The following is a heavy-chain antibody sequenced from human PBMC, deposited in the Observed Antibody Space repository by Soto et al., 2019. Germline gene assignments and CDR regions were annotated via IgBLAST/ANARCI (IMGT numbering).Heavy chain of an antibody. V-gene: IGHV1-3*01. D-gene: IGHD1-26*01. Sequence: QVQLVQSGAEVKKPGASVKVSCKASGYTFTTYALHWVRQAPGQRPEWMGWINPASGHTKYSKRFQDRVTITRDTFASTGYMELSSLRSEDTAVYYCGRSVVGATGEILYNAMDVWGQGTTVTVSS. CDR2: INPASGHT. CDR1: GYTFTTYA. CDR3: GRSVVGATGEILYNAMDV. J-gene: IGHJ6*02.